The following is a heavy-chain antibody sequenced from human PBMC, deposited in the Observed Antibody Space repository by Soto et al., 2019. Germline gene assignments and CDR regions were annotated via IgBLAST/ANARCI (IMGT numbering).Heavy chain of an antibody. J-gene: IGHJ4*02. D-gene: IGHD6-13*01. Sequence: PSETLSLTCTVSGGSISSSTYYWGWMRQPPGKGLEWIASFFIGGNTYYNPSLKSRVTISVDTSKNQFSLKLSSVTAADTAVYYCARLSIAPTGTLFDYWGQGTLVTVSS. CDR3: ARLSIAPTGTLFDY. V-gene: IGHV4-39*07. CDR1: GGSISSSTYY. CDR2: FFIGGNT.